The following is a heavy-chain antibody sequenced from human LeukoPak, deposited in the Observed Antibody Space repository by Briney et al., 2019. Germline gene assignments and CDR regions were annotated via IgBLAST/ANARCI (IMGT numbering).Heavy chain of an antibody. Sequence: PSETLSLTCTVSGGSISSYYWSWIRQPAGKGLEWIGSIYYSGSTYYNPSLKSRVTISVDTSKNQFSLKLSSVTAADTAVYYCARPYDSSGYPFWGQGTLVTVSS. D-gene: IGHD3-22*01. J-gene: IGHJ4*02. CDR1: GGSISSYY. CDR2: IYYSGST. CDR3: ARPYDSSGYPF. V-gene: IGHV4-59*05.